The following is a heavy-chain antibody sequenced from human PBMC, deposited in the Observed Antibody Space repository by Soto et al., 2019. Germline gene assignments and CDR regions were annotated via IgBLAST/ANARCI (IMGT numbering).Heavy chain of an antibody. CDR1: GYRGTTYY. D-gene: IGHD3-9*01. CDR3: AREEEAGYFLTSSNALDI. CDR2: INASGDST. V-gene: IGHV1-46*01. Sequence: GGSVKVSCKGSGYRGTTYYVSSVRQAPGQGLEWMGIINASGDSTSYAQKFKGRVTMTRDTSTSTVYMEMSSLRSEDTAVYYCAREEEAGYFLTSSNALDIWGQGTMVTVS. J-gene: IGHJ3*02.